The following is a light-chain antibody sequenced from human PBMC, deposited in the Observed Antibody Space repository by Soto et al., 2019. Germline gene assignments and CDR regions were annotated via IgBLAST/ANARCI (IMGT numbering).Light chain of an antibody. CDR2: LGS. CDR3: KEAIQGPRT. Sequence: DIVLTQSPLSLPVTPGEPASISCRSSQSLLHSNGNIYLDWYLQKPGQSPQLLIYLGSIRASGVPGRFRGSGSSTDFTLEVTRVEAGDVGVYYCKEAIQGPRTFGLGTKVEIK. J-gene: IGKJ1*01. CDR1: QSLLHSNGNIY. V-gene: IGKV2-28*01.